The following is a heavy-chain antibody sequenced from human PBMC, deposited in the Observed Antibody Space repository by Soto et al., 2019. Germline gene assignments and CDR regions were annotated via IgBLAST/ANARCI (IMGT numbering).Heavy chain of an antibody. D-gene: IGHD2-2*01. J-gene: IGHJ4*02. Sequence: ASVKVSCKASGYTFTNYLIHWVRQAPGQRLEWMGLINTGNGNTKYSQKFQGRVTMTRDTSTSTVCMELSSLRSEDTAVYYCARDLGYCSSISCYAFDYWGQGTLVTVSS. V-gene: IGHV1-3*04. CDR1: GYTFTNYL. CDR2: INTGNGNT. CDR3: ARDLGYCSSISCYAFDY.